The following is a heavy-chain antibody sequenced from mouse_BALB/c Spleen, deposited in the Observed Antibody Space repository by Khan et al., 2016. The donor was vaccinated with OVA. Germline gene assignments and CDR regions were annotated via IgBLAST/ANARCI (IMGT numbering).Heavy chain of an antibody. Sequence: EVKLLESGGGLVKPGGSLKLSCAASGFTFNNYAMSWVRQTPEKRLEWVASISSGGTTSYPDSVKGRFTISRDNARKILLLQLSSLRSEYTAMYYCARVYYDPYWGQGTLVTVSA. CDR2: ISSGGTT. CDR3: ARVYYDPY. D-gene: IGHD2-4*01. CDR1: GFTFNNYA. V-gene: IGHV5-6-5*01. J-gene: IGHJ3*01.